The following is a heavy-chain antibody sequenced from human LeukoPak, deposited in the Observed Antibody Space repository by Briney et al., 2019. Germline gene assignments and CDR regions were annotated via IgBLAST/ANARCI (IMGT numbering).Heavy chain of an antibody. CDR1: GFIVSHNY. D-gene: IGHD2-8*01. J-gene: IGHJ4*02. CDR2: IYIDGTT. CDR3: AKLPCTNGVCRKNPFLYYFDY. Sequence: GGSLRLSCAASGFIVSHNYMTWVRQAPGKGLEWISVIYIDGTTYYADSVKGRFTISRDNSKNTLYLQMNSLRAEDTAVYYCAKLPCTNGVCRKNPFLYYFDYWGQGTLVTVSS. V-gene: IGHV3-53*01.